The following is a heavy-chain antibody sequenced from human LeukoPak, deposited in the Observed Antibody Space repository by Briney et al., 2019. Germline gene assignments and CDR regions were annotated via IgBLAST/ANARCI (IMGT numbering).Heavy chain of an antibody. CDR3: AKDHSGYDYVVVTRGY. D-gene: IGHD4-17*01. J-gene: IGHJ4*02. CDR2: ISGSGGST. V-gene: IGHV3-23*01. Sequence: GGSLRLSCAASGFTFSSYAMSWVRQAPGKGLEWVSAISGSGGSTYYADSVKGRFTISRDNSKNTLYLQMNSLRAEDTAVYYCAKDHSGYDYVVVTRGYWGQGTLVIVSS. CDR1: GFTFSSYA.